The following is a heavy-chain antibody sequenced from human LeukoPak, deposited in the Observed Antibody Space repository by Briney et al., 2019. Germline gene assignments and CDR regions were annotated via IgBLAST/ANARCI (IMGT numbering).Heavy chain of an antibody. D-gene: IGHD1-26*01. CDR2: ISYDGSNK. Sequence: PGRSLRLSCAASGFTFSSYGMHWVRQAPGKGLEWVAVISYDGSNKYCADSVKGRFTISRDNSKNTLYLQMNSLRAEDTAVYYCAKDVFVGVGATTGFDYWGQGTLVTVSS. J-gene: IGHJ4*02. V-gene: IGHV3-30*18. CDR3: AKDVFVGVGATTGFDY. CDR1: GFTFSSYG.